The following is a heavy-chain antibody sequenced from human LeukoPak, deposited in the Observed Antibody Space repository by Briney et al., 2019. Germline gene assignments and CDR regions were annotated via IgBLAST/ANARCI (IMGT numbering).Heavy chain of an antibody. CDR2: IYPRDGST. Sequence: GASVKVSCKASGYTFTSNYIHWVRQAPGQGLEWMGMIYPRDGSTSYAQKFQGRVTMTRDTSTGTAYLELSSLRSEDSAVYYCVRTPPNWGADFWGQGTLVTVSS. V-gene: IGHV1-46*01. CDR1: GYTFTSNY. J-gene: IGHJ4*02. D-gene: IGHD7-27*01. CDR3: VRTPPNWGADF.